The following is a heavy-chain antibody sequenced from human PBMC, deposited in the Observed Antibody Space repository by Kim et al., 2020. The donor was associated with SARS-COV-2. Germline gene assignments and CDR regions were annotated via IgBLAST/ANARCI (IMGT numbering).Heavy chain of an antibody. CDR3: ARLGSSSWYPRFDY. V-gene: IGHV4-4*07. D-gene: IGHD6-13*01. J-gene: IGHJ4*02. Sequence: NPPRRGRVTMSVTTSKNQFSLKLSSVTAADTAVYYCARLGSSSWYPRFDYWGQGTLVTVSS.